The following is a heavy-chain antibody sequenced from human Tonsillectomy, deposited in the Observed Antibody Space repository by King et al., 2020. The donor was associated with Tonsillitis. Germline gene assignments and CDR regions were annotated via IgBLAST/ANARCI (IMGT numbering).Heavy chain of an antibody. CDR3: ARGSAGDY. CDR1: GFTFSKYG. CDR2: IDAYNGNS. J-gene: IGHJ4*02. V-gene: IGHV1-18*01. Sequence: VQLVESGVEVKKPGASVKVSCKASGFTFSKYGFSWVRQAPGQGLEWMGWIDAYNGNSDYAQNLQGRVTMTTDTSTSTAYMELRSLRSDDTAVYYRARGSAGDYWGQGTLVIVSS.